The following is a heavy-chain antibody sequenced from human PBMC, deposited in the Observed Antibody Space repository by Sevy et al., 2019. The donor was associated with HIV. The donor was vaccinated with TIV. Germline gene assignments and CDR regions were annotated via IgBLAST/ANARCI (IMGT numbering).Heavy chain of an antibody. CDR2: IYYSGST. CDR3: ARQDPTSSGVVSYGMDV. V-gene: IGHV4-59*01. J-gene: IGHJ6*02. D-gene: IGHD3-3*01. CDR1: GGSISSYY. Sequence: SETLSLTCTVSGGSISSYYWSWIRQPPGKGLEWIGYIYYSGSTNYNPSLKSRVTISVDTSKNQFSLKLSSVTAADTAVYYCARQDPTSSGVVSYGMDVWGQGTTVTVSS.